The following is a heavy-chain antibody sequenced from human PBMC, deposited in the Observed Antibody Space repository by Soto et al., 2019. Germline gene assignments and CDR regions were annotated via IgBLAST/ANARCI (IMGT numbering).Heavy chain of an antibody. CDR1: GFTFSSYW. Sequence: EVQLVESGGGLVQPGGSLRLSCAASGFTFSSYWMHWVRQAPGKGLVWVSRINSDGSSTSYADSVKGRFTISRDNAKNTLYLQMNSLRAEDTAVYYCARGSYYYGSGPANPMDVWGQGTTVTVSS. J-gene: IGHJ6*02. V-gene: IGHV3-74*01. D-gene: IGHD3-10*01. CDR2: INSDGSST. CDR3: ARGSYYYGSGPANPMDV.